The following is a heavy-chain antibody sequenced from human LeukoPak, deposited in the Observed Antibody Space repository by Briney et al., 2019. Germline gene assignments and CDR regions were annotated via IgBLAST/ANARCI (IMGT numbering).Heavy chain of an antibody. V-gene: IGHV3-15*01. J-gene: IGHJ3*02. D-gene: IGHD3-9*01. Sequence: GESLRLSCAVSGLPFTNAWMSWVRQAPGKGLEWVGRIKGKADGGTADHAAPVKGRFTISRDDSKNTLYLQMNSLKTEDTAVYYCTTVGLYNILTGYYHDSFDMWGQGTMVTVSS. CDR2: IKGKADGGTA. CDR1: GLPFTNAW. CDR3: TTVGLYNILTGYYHDSFDM.